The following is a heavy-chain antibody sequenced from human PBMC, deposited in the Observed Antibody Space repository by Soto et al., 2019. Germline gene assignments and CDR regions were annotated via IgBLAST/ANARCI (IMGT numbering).Heavy chain of an antibody. CDR2: INHSGST. J-gene: IGHJ6*02. D-gene: IGHD3-3*01. CDR1: GGSFSGYY. Sequence: SETLSLTCAVYGGSFSGYYWSWIRQPPGEGLEWIGEINHSGSTNYNPSLKSRVTISVDTSKTHFSPKVSSVTAADTAVYYCAREIPLYYDLWSGYAPPPREYYDGMEVWGQGNPV. CDR3: AREIPLYYDLWSGYAPPPREYYDGMEV. V-gene: IGHV4-34*01.